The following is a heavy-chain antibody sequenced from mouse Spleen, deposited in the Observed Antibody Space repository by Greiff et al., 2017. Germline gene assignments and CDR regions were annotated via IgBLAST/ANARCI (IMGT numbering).Heavy chain of an antibody. V-gene: IGHV3-6*01. D-gene: IGHD1-1*01. Sequence: EVHLVESGPGLVKPSQSLSLTCSVTGYSITSGYYWNWIRQFPGNKLEWMGYISYDGSNNYNPSLKNRISITRDTSKNQFFLKLNSVTTEDTATYYCAIITTMVAVYAMDYWGQGTSVTVSS. J-gene: IGHJ4*01. CDR3: AIITTMVAVYAMDY. CDR1: GYSITSGYY. CDR2: ISYDGSN.